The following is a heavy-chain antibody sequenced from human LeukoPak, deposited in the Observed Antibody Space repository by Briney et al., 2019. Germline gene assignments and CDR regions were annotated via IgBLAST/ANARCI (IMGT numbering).Heavy chain of an antibody. V-gene: IGHV4-61*02. D-gene: IGHD3-16*01. CDR2: IYTSGST. CDR1: GGSISSGSYY. J-gene: IGHJ4*02. CDR3: ARDRGGGGVYDY. Sequence: RPSQTLSLTCTVSGGSISSGSYYWSWIRQPAGKGLEWIGRIYTSGSTNYNPSLKSRVTISVDTSKNQFSLKLSSVTAADTAVYYCARDRGGGGVYDYWGQGTLVTVSS.